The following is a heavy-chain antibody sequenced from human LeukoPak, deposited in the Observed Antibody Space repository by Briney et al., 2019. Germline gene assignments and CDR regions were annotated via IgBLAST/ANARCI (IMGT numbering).Heavy chain of an antibody. CDR3: ARGSYGSGDLDY. CDR1: GVSISSYY. V-gene: IGHV4-4*07. D-gene: IGHD3-10*01. J-gene: IGHJ4*02. Sequence: SETLSLTCTVSGVSISSYYWSWIRQPAGKGREWIGRIYTSGSTNYNPSLKSRVTMSVDTSKNQFSLKLSSVTAADTAVYYCARGSYGSGDLDYWGQGTLVTVSS. CDR2: IYTSGST.